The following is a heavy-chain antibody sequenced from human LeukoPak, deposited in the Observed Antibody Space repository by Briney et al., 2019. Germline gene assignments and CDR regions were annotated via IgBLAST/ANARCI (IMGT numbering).Heavy chain of an antibody. J-gene: IGHJ4*02. CDR2: IYHNGNT. CDR3: ARRYYYDSSGYPFDY. D-gene: IGHD3-22*01. CDR1: GGSISSSNW. V-gene: IGHV4-4*02. Sequence: PSETLSLTCAVSGGSISSSNWWNWVRQPPGKGLGWIGEIYHNGNTDYNPSLKSRVTMSLDKSKNQFSLKLTSVTAADTAMYYCARRYYYDSSGYPFDYWGQGTLVTVSS.